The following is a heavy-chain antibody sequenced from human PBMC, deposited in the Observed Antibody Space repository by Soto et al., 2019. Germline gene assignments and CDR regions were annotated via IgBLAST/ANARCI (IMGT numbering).Heavy chain of an antibody. CDR2: IWYDGSNK. CDR1: GFTFSSYG. Sequence: QVQLVESGGGVVQPGRSLRLSCAASGFTFSSYGMNWVRQAPGKGLEWVAGIWYDGSNKYYADSVKGRFTISRDNSKNTLYLQMNSLRAEDTAVYYCARYRFSYYYYYGMDVWGQGTTVTVSS. J-gene: IGHJ6*02. V-gene: IGHV3-33*01. CDR3: ARYRFSYYYYYGMDV.